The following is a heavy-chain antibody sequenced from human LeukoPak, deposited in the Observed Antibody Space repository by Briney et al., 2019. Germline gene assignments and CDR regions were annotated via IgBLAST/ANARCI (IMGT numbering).Heavy chain of an antibody. D-gene: IGHD2-8*01. CDR3: ATLDRAECTNGVCYTFDY. CDR2: INPNSGGT. V-gene: IGHV1-2*06. CDR1: GYTFTGYY. J-gene: IGHJ4*02. Sequence: ASVKVSCKASGYTFTGYYMHWVRQAPGQGLEWMGRINPNSGGTNYAQEFQGRVTMTRDTSISTAYMELSRLRSDDTAVYYCATLDRAECTNGVCYTFDYWGQGTLVTVSS.